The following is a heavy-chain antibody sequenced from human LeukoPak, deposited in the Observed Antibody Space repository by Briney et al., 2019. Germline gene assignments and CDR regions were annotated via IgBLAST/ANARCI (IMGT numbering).Heavy chain of an antibody. Sequence: GGSLRLSCAASGFTFSSYSMNWVRQAPGKGLEWVSSISSSSSYIYYADSVKGRFTISRDNAKNSLYLQMNSLRAEGTAVYYCARGRPDYFFDYWGQGTLVTVSS. CDR1: GFTFSSYS. CDR3: ARGRPDYFFDY. CDR2: ISSSSSYI. D-gene: IGHD6-6*01. J-gene: IGHJ4*02. V-gene: IGHV3-21*01.